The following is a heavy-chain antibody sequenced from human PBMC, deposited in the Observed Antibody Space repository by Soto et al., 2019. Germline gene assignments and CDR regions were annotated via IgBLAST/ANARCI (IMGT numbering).Heavy chain of an antibody. V-gene: IGHV3-23*01. D-gene: IGHD4-17*01. CDR1: GFTFSSYS. J-gene: IGHJ4*02. Sequence: EVQLLESGGGLVQFGGSLRLSCAASGFTFSSYSMTWVRQAPGKGLDWVSTISGSGGSTYSADSVKGRSTISRDNSKNTLYLQMNSLRADDTAVYYCAKVRYGDYGADYWGQGTLVTVSS. CDR3: AKVRYGDYGADY. CDR2: ISGSGGST.